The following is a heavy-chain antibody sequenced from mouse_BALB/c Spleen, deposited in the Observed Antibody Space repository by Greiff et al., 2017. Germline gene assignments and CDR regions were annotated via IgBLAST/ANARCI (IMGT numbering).Heavy chain of an antibody. CDR1: GFTFSNYW. CDR3: TITTVAYFDY. Sequence: EVKLEESGGGLVQPGGSMKLSCVASGFTFSNYWMNWVRQSPEKGLEWVAEIRLKSNNYATHYAESVKGRFTISRDDSKSSVYLQMNNLRAEDTGIYYCTITTVAYFDYWGQGTTLTGSS. D-gene: IGHD1-1*01. J-gene: IGHJ2*01. V-gene: IGHV6-6*02. CDR2: IRLKSNNYAT.